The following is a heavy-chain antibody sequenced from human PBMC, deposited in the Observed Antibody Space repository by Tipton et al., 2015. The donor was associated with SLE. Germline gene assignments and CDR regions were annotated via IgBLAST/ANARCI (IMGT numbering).Heavy chain of an antibody. Sequence: TLPLTCTVSGGSISSYYWSWIRQPPGKGLEWIGYIYYSGSTNYNPSLKSRVTISVDTSKNQFSLKLSSVTAADTAVYYCARRLRRGGAFDIWGQGTMVTVSS. CDR3: ARRLRRGGAFDI. CDR2: IYYSGST. V-gene: IGHV4-59*01. CDR1: GGSISSYY. J-gene: IGHJ3*02. D-gene: IGHD4-17*01.